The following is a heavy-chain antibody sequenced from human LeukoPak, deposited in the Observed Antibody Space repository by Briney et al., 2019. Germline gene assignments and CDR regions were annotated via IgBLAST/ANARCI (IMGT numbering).Heavy chain of an antibody. CDR1: GFTFTNYY. Sequence: ASVKVSCKTSGFTFTNYYIHWVRQAPGQRLEWMGWIDPNNGATNFAENFQGGVTLTSDTSITTAYMELHRLRSDDTAVYYCARGGRTDYPADYWGQGTLVTVSS. CDR3: ARGGRTDYPADY. CDR2: IDPNNGAT. D-gene: IGHD3-16*01. J-gene: IGHJ4*02. V-gene: IGHV1-2*02.